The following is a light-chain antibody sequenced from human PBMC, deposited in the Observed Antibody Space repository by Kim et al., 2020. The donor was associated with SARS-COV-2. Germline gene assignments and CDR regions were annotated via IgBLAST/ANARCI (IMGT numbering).Light chain of an antibody. J-gene: IGLJ3*02. CDR2: YDS. CDR3: QVWDSSSDQRV. CDR1: NIGSKS. Sequence: SYELTQPPSVSVAPGKTARITCGGNNIGSKSVHWYQQKPGQAPVLAIYYDSDRPSGIPERFSGSNSGNTATLTISRVEAGDEADYYCQVWDSSSDQRVFGGGTKLTVL. V-gene: IGLV3-21*04.